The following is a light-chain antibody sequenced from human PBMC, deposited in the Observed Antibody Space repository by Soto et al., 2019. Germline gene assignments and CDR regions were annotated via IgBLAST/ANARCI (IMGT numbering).Light chain of an antibody. J-gene: IGKJ4*01. CDR2: DAS. V-gene: IGKV3-11*01. CDR1: QSVSYF. CDR3: HQRTSWPLT. Sequence: EIVLTQSPATLSLSPGERATLPCRASQSVSYFLAWYQQKPGQAPRLLIYDASNRATGIPARFSGSGSGTDFTLTISSLEPEDFAVYYCHQRTSWPLTFGGGTKVEIK.